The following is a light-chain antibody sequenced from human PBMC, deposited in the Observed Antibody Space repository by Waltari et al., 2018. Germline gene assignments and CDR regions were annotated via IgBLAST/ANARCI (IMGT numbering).Light chain of an antibody. Sequence: QSVLTQAPSASGTPGQRVIISCSGSSSNIGNNPVNWYQQVAGTAPTLLIFYNNERPSGVPDRLSGSKSGTSASLAISGLQSEDEADYYGASWDDSLNGWVFGGGTRLTVL. CDR1: SSNIGNNP. CDR2: YNN. CDR3: ASWDDSLNGWV. J-gene: IGLJ3*02. V-gene: IGLV1-44*01.